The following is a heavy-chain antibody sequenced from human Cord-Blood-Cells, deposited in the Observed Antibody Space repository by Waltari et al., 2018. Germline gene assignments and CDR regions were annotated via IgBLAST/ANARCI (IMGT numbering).Heavy chain of an antibody. CDR1: GYSISSGYY. CDR3: ASQYNWNSNWFDP. CDR2: IYHSGST. J-gene: IGHJ5*02. V-gene: IGHV4-38-2*01. Sequence: QVQLQESGPGLVKPSETLSLTCAVSGYSISSGYYWGWIRQPPGKGLEWIGSIYHSGSTYYNPSIESRVTISVDTSKNQFSLKLSCVTAADTALYYCASQYNWNSNWFDPWGQGTLVTVSS. D-gene: IGHD1-7*01.